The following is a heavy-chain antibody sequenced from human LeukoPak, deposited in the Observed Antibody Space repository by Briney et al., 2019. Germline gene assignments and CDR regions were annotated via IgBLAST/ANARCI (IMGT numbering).Heavy chain of an antibody. CDR1: GYSISSGYY. V-gene: IGHV4-38-2*02. J-gene: IGHJ4*02. CDR3: ARGLASGYPPIPFDY. Sequence: SETLSLTCTVSGYSISSGYYWGWIRQPPGKGLEWIGSIYHSGSTKYNSSLKSRVTISVDTSKNQFSLSLDSVTAADTAVYYCARGLASGYPPIPFDYWGQGTLVTVSS. D-gene: IGHD3-3*01. CDR2: IYHSGST.